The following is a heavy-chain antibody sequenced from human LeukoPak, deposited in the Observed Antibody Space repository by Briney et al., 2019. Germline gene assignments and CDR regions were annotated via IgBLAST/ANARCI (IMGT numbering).Heavy chain of an antibody. V-gene: IGHV3-66*01. Sequence: GGSLRLSCAASGFTVSSNYMSWVRQAPGKGLEWVSVIYSGGSTYCADSVKGRFTISRDNSKNTLYLQMNSLRAEDTAVYYCARDSSENYGMDVWSQGTTVTVSS. J-gene: IGHJ6*02. CDR2: IYSGGST. D-gene: IGHD3-22*01. CDR3: ARDSSENYGMDV. CDR1: GFTVSSNY.